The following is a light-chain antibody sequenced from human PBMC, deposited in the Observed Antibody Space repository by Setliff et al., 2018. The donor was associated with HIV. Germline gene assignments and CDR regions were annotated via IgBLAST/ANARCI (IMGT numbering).Light chain of an antibody. CDR3: SSYAGSNTLIYV. Sequence: QSALTQPASVSGSPGQSITMSCTGTSSDVGGYNYVSWYQHHPGKAPKLMIYEVTNRPSGVSSRFSGSKSGNTASLTIFGLQAEDEADYYCSSYAGSNTLIYVFGPGTKVTVL. CDR1: SSDVGGYNY. V-gene: IGLV2-14*01. CDR2: EVT. J-gene: IGLJ1*01.